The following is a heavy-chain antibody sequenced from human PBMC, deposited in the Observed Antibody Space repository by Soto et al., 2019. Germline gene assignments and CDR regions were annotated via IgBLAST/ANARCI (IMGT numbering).Heavy chain of an antibody. J-gene: IGHJ5*02. Sequence: ASVKVSCTASVYTFTSYGISWVRQAPGQGLEWMGWISAYNGNTNYAQKLQGRVTMTTDTSTSTAYMELRSLRSDDTAVYYCARVGTTVTVNWFDPWGQGTLVTVSS. D-gene: IGHD4-17*01. V-gene: IGHV1-18*01. CDR1: VYTFTSYG. CDR3: ARVGTTVTVNWFDP. CDR2: ISAYNGNT.